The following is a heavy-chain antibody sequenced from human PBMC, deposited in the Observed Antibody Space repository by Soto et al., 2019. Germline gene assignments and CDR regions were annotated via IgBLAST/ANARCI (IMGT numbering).Heavy chain of an antibody. D-gene: IGHD6-19*01. Sequence: QVQLQESGPGLVKPSETLSLTCTVSGGSISSYYWSWIRQPPGKGLEWIGYIYYSGSTNYNPSLKSRVTTSVDTSKNQFSLKLSSVTAADTAVYYCARPGGYSSGWRWYFDLWGRGTLVTVSS. CDR2: IYYSGST. J-gene: IGHJ2*01. CDR1: GGSISSYY. V-gene: IGHV4-59*08. CDR3: ARPGGYSSGWRWYFDL.